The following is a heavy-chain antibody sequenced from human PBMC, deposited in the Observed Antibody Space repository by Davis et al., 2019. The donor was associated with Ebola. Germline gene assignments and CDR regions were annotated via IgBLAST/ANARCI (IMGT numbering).Heavy chain of an antibody. V-gene: IGHV3-64D*06. D-gene: IGHD5-12*01. CDR2: VSNDGGGGSP. CDR3: VKDQGGYDLFRDYYALDV. CDR1: GFTFRSYG. J-gene: IGHJ6*02. Sequence: GESLKISCAASGFTFRSYGMHWVRQAPGKGLESVSGVSNDGGGGSPYYADSVKGRFTISRDNSKNTVYLEMRSLRVEDTALYYCVKDQGGYDLFRDYYALDVWGQGTTVTVSS.